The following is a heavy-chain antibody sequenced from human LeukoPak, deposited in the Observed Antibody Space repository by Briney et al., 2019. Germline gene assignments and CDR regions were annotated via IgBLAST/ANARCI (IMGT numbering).Heavy chain of an antibody. V-gene: IGHV3-23*01. CDR2: ISGSGRVGIP. CDR3: ARFRNDFWTGYPSDAFDI. Sequence: SGGSLRLSCAASGFTLTSYAMSWVRQAPGKGLEWVSSISGSGRVGIPSYAVSGKGRSTISRVNSSNTLYLQLNRLRVEDTALYYCARFRNDFWTGYPSDAFDIWGQGTMVTVSS. J-gene: IGHJ3*02. CDR1: GFTLTSYA. D-gene: IGHD3/OR15-3a*01.